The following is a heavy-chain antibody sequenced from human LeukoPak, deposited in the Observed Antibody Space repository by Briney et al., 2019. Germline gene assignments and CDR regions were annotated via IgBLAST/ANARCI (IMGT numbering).Heavy chain of an antibody. Sequence: GGFLRLSCAASGFTFSSYGMHWVRQAPGKGLEWVAVISYDGSNKYYADSVKGRFTISRDNSKNTLYLQMNSLRVEDTAVYYCAKDFYSSDRYFDNWGQGTLVTVSS. CDR3: AKDFYSSDRYFDN. CDR1: GFTFSSYG. D-gene: IGHD6-19*01. J-gene: IGHJ4*02. CDR2: ISYDGSNK. V-gene: IGHV3-30*18.